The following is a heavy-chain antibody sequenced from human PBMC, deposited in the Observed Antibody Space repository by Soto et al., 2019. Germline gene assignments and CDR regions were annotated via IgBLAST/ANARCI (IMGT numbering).Heavy chain of an antibody. CDR3: VKAFITLPGRGKFDY. D-gene: IGHD2-15*01. V-gene: IGHV3-64D*06. J-gene: IGHJ4*02. CDR1: GFTFSSYA. CDR2: IGNNEGST. Sequence: PGGSLGLSCSASGFTFSSYAMHWVRQAPGKGLEYVSGIGNNEGSTYYADSVKGRFTISRDNSKSTLYLQLSSLRAEDTAVYYCVKAFITLPGRGKFDYWGQGPLVTVSS.